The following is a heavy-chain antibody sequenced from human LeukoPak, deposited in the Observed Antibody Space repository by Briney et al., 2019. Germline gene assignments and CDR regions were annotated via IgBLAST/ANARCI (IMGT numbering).Heavy chain of an antibody. CDR3: ARGDRSPIDY. CDR2: ISVSGGTT. D-gene: IGHD5-24*01. J-gene: IGHJ4*02. Sequence: GGSLRLSCAASGFTFNNYAMSWVRRAPGKGLEWVSGISVSGGTTYYADSVKGRFTISRDNSKNTLYLQMNSLRAEDTAVYYCARGDRSPIDYWGQGTLVTVSS. V-gene: IGHV3-23*01. CDR1: GFTFNNYA.